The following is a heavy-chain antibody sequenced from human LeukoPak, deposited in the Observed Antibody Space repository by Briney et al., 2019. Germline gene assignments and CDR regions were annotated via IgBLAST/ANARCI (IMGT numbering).Heavy chain of an antibody. CDR3: ARAHYYDSSGLDF. V-gene: IGHV3-23*01. CDR2: ISGSDGST. CDR1: GFTFSNYA. Sequence: GGSLRLSCAASGFTFSNYAMSWVRQAPGKGLEWVSAISGSDGSTNYADSVKGRFTISRDNAKNSLYLQMNSLRAEDTAVYYCARAHYYDSSGLDFWGQGTLVTVSS. J-gene: IGHJ4*02. D-gene: IGHD3-22*01.